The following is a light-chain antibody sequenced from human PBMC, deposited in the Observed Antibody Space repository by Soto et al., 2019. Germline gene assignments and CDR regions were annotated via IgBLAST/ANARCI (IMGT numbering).Light chain of an antibody. CDR3: QEYSKWPLFT. CDR2: AAS. CDR1: QSVGRN. V-gene: IGKV3-15*01. Sequence: EIVVTQSPGILSVSPGDRATLSCRASQSVGRNLAWYQQKPGQAPTLLIYAASTRATGLPARFSGSGSGTAFTLTISSLQSEDFAVYYCQEYSKWPLFTFGPGTRV. J-gene: IGKJ3*01.